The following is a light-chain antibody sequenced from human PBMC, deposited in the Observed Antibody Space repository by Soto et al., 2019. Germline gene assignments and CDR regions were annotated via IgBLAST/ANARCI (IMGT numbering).Light chain of an antibody. CDR2: GAS. CDR3: QSYNDWPFT. V-gene: IGKV3-15*01. Sequence: EIVMTQSPATLSVSPGERDKLSCRASEILSTYLAWYQQKPGQASRLLIYGASTKATGIPARFSGSGSATDFTLTISSLQSEDFAVYYCQSYNDWPFTFGQGTKVDIK. J-gene: IGKJ2*01. CDR1: EILSTY.